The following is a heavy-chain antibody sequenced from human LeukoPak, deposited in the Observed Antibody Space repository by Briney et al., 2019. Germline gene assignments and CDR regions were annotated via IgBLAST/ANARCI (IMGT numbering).Heavy chain of an antibody. V-gene: IGHV4-4*07. CDR2: IYTTGST. CDR3: ARGPPPDFDC. CDR1: GGSISDYY. Sequence: SETLSLTCTASGGSISDYYWSWIRQPAGKGLEWIGRIYTTGSTDYNPSLKSRVTMSVDTSKNQFSLKLSSVTAADTAVYYCARGPPPDFDCWGQGTLVTVSS. J-gene: IGHJ4*02.